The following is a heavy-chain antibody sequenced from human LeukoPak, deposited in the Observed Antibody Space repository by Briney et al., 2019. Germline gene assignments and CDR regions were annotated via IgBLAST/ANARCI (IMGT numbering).Heavy chain of an antibody. Sequence: SETLSLTCTVSGGSISSYYWSWIRQPPGKGLEWIGYIYYSGSTNYNPSLKSRVTISVDTSKNQFSLKLSSVTAADTAVYYCARANSSSWEYYFDYWGQGTLVTVSS. V-gene: IGHV4-59*01. J-gene: IGHJ4*02. CDR2: IYYSGST. CDR3: ARANSSSWEYYFDY. D-gene: IGHD6-13*01. CDR1: GGSISSYY.